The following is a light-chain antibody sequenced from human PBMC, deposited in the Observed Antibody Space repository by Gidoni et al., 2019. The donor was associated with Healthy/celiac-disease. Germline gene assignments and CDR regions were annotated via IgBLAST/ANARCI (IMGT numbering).Light chain of an antibody. Sequence: DIQMTQSPSSLSASVGDRVTITCRASHSINNYLNWYQQRPGKAPKLLIYTASSLQSGVPSRFSGSGSGADFTLTISSLQREDFATYYCQQSYTSPRTFXQXTKLEIK. V-gene: IGKV1-39*01. CDR1: HSINNY. J-gene: IGKJ2*01. CDR3: QQSYTSPRT. CDR2: TAS.